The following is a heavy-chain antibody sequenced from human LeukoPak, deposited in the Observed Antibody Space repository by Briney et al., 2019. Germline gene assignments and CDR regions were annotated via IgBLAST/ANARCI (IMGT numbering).Heavy chain of an antibody. CDR1: GFTFSSYA. Sequence: GGSLRLSCAASGFTFSSYAMSWVRQAPGKGLEWVSAISGSGGSTYYADSVKGRFTISRDNSKNTLYLQMNSLRAEDTAVYYCAKDTKQQLVPNGMDVWGQGTTVTVSS. D-gene: IGHD6-13*01. V-gene: IGHV3-23*01. CDR2: ISGSGGST. CDR3: AKDTKQQLVPNGMDV. J-gene: IGHJ6*02.